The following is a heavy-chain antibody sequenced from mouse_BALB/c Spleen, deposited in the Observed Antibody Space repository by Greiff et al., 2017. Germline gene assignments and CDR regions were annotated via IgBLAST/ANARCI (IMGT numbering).Heavy chain of an antibody. D-gene: IGHD2-14*01. J-gene: IGHJ4*01. CDR1: GFTFSSYG. CDR2: INSNGGST. V-gene: IGHV5-6-3*01. Sequence: EVQLVESGGGLVQPGGSLKLSCAASGFTFSSYGMSWVRQTPDKRLELVATINSNGGSTYYSDSVKGRFTISRDNAKNTLYLQMSSLKSEDTAMYYCARDRYEGYAMDYWGQGTSVTVSS. CDR3: ARDRYEGYAMDY.